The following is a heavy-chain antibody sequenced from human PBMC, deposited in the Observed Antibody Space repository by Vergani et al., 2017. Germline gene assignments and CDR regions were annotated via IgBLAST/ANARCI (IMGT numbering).Heavy chain of an antibody. V-gene: IGHV3-73*01. J-gene: IGHJ3*02. CDR1: GCTFSNAW. D-gene: IGHD5-24*01. Sequence: EVQLVESGGGLVKPGGSLRLSCAASGCTFSNAWMSWVRQAPGKGLEWVGRIKSKANSYATAYAASVKGRFTISRDDSKNTAYLQMNSLKTEDTAVYYCTTPRRDGYNSDAFDIWGKGTMVTVSS. CDR2: IKSKANSYAT. CDR3: TTPRRDGYNSDAFDI.